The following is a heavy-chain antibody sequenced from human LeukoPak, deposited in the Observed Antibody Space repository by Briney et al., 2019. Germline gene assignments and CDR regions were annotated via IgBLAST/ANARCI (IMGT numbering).Heavy chain of an antibody. J-gene: IGHJ4*02. CDR2: IVQDGRET. CDR1: GFTFTHYC. V-gene: IGHV3-7*01. Sequence: AGGSLRLSCAASGFTFTHYCMHWVRQAPGKGLEWVAFIVQDGRETYYVDSVKGRFTISRDNSKNTLYLQMNSLRSEDTAVYYCAKGLGDYDDFRLGYRGQGTLVTVSS. CDR3: AKGLGDYDDFRLGY. D-gene: IGHD4-17*01.